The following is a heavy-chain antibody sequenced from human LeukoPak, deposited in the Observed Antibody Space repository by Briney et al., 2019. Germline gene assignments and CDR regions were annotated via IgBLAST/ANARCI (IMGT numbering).Heavy chain of an antibody. CDR3: AREPNHYAITGTRAFDI. CDR1: GGSISSSSYY. J-gene: IGHJ3*02. V-gene: IGHV4-39*07. Sequence: SETLSLTCTVSGGSISSSSYYWGWIRQPPGKGLEWIGSIYYSGRNYYNPSLKRRVTISVDTPKNQFSLKLSSVTAADTAVYYCAREPNHYAITGTRAFDIWGQGTMVTVSS. CDR2: IYYSGRN. D-gene: IGHD1-7*01.